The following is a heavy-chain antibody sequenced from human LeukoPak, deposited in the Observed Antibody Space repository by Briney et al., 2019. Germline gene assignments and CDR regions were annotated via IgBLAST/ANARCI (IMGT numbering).Heavy chain of an antibody. D-gene: IGHD6-19*01. CDR1: GFTFSSYA. CDR3: ARDYADSSGWYKLDY. J-gene: IGHJ4*02. CDR2: ISYDGSNK. Sequence: GRSLRLSCAASGFTFSSYAMHWVRQAPAKGLGWGDFISYDGSNKYYADSVKGRFTISRDNSKNTLYLQMNSLRAEDTAVYYCARDYADSSGWYKLDYWGQGTLVTVSS. V-gene: IGHV3-30*04.